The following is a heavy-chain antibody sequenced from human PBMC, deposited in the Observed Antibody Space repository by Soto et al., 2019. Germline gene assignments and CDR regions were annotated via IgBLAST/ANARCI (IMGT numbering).Heavy chain of an antibody. D-gene: IGHD2-15*01. Sequence: QVQLQESGPGLVKPSQTLSLTCSVSGGSISSGDYYWSWIRQHPGKGLEWIGYIYYSGSAYYNPSLNSRVTISVDTSKNQFSLKLSSVTAADTAVYYCARDLTGYCKFDPWGQGTLVTVSS. CDR1: GGSISSGDYY. CDR3: ARDLTGYCKFDP. J-gene: IGHJ5*02. V-gene: IGHV4-31*03. CDR2: IYYSGSA.